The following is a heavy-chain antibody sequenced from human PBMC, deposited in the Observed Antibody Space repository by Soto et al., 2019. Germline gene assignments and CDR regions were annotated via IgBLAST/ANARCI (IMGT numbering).Heavy chain of an antibody. V-gene: IGHV4-39*01. J-gene: IGHJ6*02. Sequence: SETLSLTCTVSGGSISSSSYYWGWIRQPPGKGLEWFGSIYYSGSTYYNPSLKSRVTISVDTSKNQFSLKLSSVTAADTAVYYCARHAGPISYYYGSGAYGMDVWGQGTTVTVSS. CDR2: IYYSGST. D-gene: IGHD3-10*01. CDR3: ARHAGPISYYYGSGAYGMDV. CDR1: GGSISSSSYY.